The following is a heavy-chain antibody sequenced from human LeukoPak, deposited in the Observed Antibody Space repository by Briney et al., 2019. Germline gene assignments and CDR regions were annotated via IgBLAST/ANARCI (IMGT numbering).Heavy chain of an antibody. Sequence: GGSLRLSCAGSGFTFSRYNMNWVRQAPGRGLERVSSISSSSSYIYYADSVKGRFTISRDNSKNTLYLQMNSLRAEDTAVYYCAKQYAYYFDYWGQGTLVTVSS. V-gene: IGHV3-21*04. CDR3: AKQYAYYFDY. CDR2: ISSSSSYI. J-gene: IGHJ4*02. CDR1: GFTFSRYN.